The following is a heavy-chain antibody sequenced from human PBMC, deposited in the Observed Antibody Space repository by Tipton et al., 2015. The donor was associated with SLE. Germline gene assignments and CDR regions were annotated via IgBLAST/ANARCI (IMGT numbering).Heavy chain of an antibody. V-gene: IGHV4-38-2*01. Sequence: TLSLTCVVSGYSISSAYSWGWIRQPPGKGLEWIGTVYHSGSTHYNPSLKSRVTISIDTSKNQFSLKLSSVTAADTAVYYCATTVTTTASYGAFDIWGQGTMVTVSS. CDR2: VYHSGST. CDR1: GYSISSAYS. D-gene: IGHD4-17*01. J-gene: IGHJ3*02. CDR3: ATTVTTTASYGAFDI.